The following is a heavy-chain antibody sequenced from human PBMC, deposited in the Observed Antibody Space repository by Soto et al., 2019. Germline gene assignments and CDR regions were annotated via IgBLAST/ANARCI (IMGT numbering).Heavy chain of an antibody. D-gene: IGHD2-21*02. V-gene: IGHV3-53*02. Sequence: EVQLVETGGGLIQPGGSLRLSCAASGFSVRTNYMSWVRQSPGKALEWVSVFESGGSIYYADSVKGRFIISRDDAKNTVYLQMNYPRAEDTAVYYCARGGVTPDFFDYWGQGTLVTVSS. CDR3: ARGGVTPDFFDY. CDR1: GFSVRTNY. J-gene: IGHJ4*02. CDR2: FESGGSI.